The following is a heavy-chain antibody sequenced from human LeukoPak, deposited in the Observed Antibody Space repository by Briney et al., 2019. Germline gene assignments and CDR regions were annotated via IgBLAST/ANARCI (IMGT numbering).Heavy chain of an antibody. CDR2: IWYDGSNK. CDR1: GFTFGSYG. J-gene: IGHJ4*02. CDR3: ASALGYYDNRDIDY. V-gene: IGHV3-33*01. D-gene: IGHD3-22*01. Sequence: GGSLRLSCAASGFTFGSYGMHWVRQAPGKGLEWVAVIWYDGSNKYYADSVKGRFTISRDNSKNMLYLQMNSLRAEDTAVYYCASALGYYDNRDIDYWGQGSLVTVSS.